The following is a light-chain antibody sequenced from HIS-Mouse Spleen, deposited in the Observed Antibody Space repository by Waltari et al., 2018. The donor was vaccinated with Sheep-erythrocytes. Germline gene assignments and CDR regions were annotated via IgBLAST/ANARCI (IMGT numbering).Light chain of an antibody. CDR1: SSDVGRYNL. V-gene: IGLV2-23*01. J-gene: IGLJ3*02. CDR3: CSYAGSSTPWV. CDR2: EGS. Sequence: QSALTQPASVSGSPGPSITLPCTGTSSDVGRYNLFSWYQQHPGKAPKLMIYEGSKRPSGVSNRFSGSKSGNTASLTISGLQAEDEADYYCCSYAGSSTPWVFGGGTKLTVL.